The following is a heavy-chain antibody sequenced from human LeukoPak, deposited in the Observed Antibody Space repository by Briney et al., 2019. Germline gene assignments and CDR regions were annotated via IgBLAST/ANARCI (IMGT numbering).Heavy chain of an antibody. D-gene: IGHD2-2*01. CDR3: ARPHCSSTDCHPPEWFDP. V-gene: IGHV1-8*01. CDR1: VYTFTNYD. Sequence: ASVRVSCKTSVYTFTNYDINWVRQATGQGLEWMGWMNPNSGNTGYAQKFQGRVTMTRNTSISTAYMELSSLRSEDTAVYYCARPHCSSTDCHPPEWFDPWGQGTLVTVSS. J-gene: IGHJ5*02. CDR2: MNPNSGNT.